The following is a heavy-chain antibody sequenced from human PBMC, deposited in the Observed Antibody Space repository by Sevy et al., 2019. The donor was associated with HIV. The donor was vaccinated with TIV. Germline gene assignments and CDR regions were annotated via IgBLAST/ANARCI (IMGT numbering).Heavy chain of an antibody. CDR3: ARAPNRSGYYSVFFSDY. J-gene: IGHJ4*02. CDR2: ISSSGSTI. CDR1: GFTFSDYN. D-gene: IGHD3-22*01. V-gene: IGHV3-11*01. Sequence: GGSLRLSCAASGFTFSDYNMSWIRQAPGKGLEWVSYISSSGSTIYYADSVKGRFTISRDNAKNALYLQMNSLRAEDTAVYYCARAPNRSGYYSVFFSDYWGQGTLVTVSS.